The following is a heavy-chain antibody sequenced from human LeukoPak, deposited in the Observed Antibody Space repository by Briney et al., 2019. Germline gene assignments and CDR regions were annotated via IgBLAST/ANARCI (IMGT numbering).Heavy chain of an antibody. V-gene: IGHV4-59*01. CDR3: ARDGGAGYSYGYMFDY. CDR1: GGSISSYY. D-gene: IGHD5-18*01. J-gene: IGHJ4*02. CDR2: IYYSGST. Sequence: PSETLSLTCTVSGGSISSYYWSWIRQPPGKGLEWIGYIYYSGSTNYNPSLKSRVTIPVDTSKNQFSLKLSSVTAADTAVYYCARDGGAGYSYGYMFDYWGQGTLVTVSS.